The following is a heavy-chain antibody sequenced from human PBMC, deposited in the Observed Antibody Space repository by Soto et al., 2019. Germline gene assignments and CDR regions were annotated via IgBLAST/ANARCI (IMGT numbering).Heavy chain of an antibody. Sequence: ASVKVSCKASGYTFFTYDISWVRQAPGQGLEWMGWISTYSGDTKYAQKFQGRVTMTTDTSTTTAYLELRSLRSDDTAVYYCARHHGPTTSENWFNPWGQGTLVTVSS. V-gene: IGHV1-18*01. J-gene: IGHJ5*02. CDR3: ARHHGPTTSENWFNP. CDR1: GYTFFTYD. D-gene: IGHD5-12*01. CDR2: ISTYSGDT.